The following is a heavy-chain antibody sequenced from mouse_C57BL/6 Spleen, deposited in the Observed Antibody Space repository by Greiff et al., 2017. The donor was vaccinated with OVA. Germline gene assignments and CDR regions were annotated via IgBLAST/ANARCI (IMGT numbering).Heavy chain of an antibody. CDR1: GFTFSDYG. D-gene: IGHD4-1*01. Sequence: EVQGVESGGGLVKPGGSLKLSCAASGFTFSDYGMHWVRQAPEKGLEWVAYISSGSSTIYYADTVKGRFTISRDNPKNTLFLQMTSLRSEDTAMYYCATSGFNWGYAMDYWGQGTSVTVSS. J-gene: IGHJ4*01. V-gene: IGHV5-17*01. CDR3: ATSGFNWGYAMDY. CDR2: ISSGSSTI.